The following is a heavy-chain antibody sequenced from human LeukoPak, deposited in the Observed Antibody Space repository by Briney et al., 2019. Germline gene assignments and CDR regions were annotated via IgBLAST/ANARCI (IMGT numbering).Heavy chain of an antibody. CDR3: ARARIAAAPTNYDY. J-gene: IGHJ4*02. Sequence: SVKVSCKASGGTFSSYAISWVRQAPGQGLEWMGRIIPILGIANYAQKFQGRVTITADKSTSTAYMELSSLRSEDTAVYYCARARIAAAPTNYDYWGQGTLVTVSS. CDR2: IIPILGIA. V-gene: IGHV1-69*04. D-gene: IGHD6-13*01. CDR1: GGTFSSYA.